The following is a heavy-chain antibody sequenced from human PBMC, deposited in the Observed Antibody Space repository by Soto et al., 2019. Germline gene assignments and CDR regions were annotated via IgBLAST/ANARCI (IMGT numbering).Heavy chain of an antibody. CDR3: ARAPYYRLGELSFPFDY. CDR2: INSDGSST. CDR1: GFTFSSYW. D-gene: IGHD3-16*02. V-gene: IGHV3-74*01. J-gene: IGHJ4*02. Sequence: EVQLVESGGGLVQPGGSLRLSCAASGFTFSSYWMHWVRQAPGKGLVWVSRINSDGSSTSYADSVKGRFTISRDNAKNTLYLQMNSLRAEDTAVYYCARAPYYRLGELSFPFDYWGQGTLVTVSS.